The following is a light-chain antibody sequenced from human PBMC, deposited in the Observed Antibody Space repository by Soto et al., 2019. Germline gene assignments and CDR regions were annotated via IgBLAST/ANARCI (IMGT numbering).Light chain of an antibody. Sequence: EIVLPQSPGTLSLSPGERATLSCRASQSVSSSYLAWYQQKPGQAPRLLIYGASNRATGIPDRFSGRGSGTGFTLTISSLEPEDFAVYYCQQYGSSQFTFGQGTKLEI. V-gene: IGKV3-20*01. CDR1: QSVSSSY. CDR3: QQYGSSQFT. CDR2: GAS. J-gene: IGKJ2*01.